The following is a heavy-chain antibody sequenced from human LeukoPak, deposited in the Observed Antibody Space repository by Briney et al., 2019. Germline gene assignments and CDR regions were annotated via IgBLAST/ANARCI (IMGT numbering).Heavy chain of an antibody. V-gene: IGHV3-33*01. D-gene: IGHD3-22*01. CDR1: GFTFSSYG. CDR2: IWYDGSNK. J-gene: IGHJ4*02. Sequence: GGSLRLSCAASGFTFSSYGMHWVRQAPGKGLEWVAVIWYDGSNKYYADSVKGRFTISRDNSKNTLYLQMNSLRAEDTAVYYCARLPYDSSGYYPIDYWGQGTLVTVSS. CDR3: ARLPYDSSGYYPIDY.